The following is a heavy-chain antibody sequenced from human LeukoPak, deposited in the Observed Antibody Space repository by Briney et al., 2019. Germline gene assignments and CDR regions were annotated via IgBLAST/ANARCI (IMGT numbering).Heavy chain of an antibody. J-gene: IGHJ6*02. D-gene: IGHD6-13*01. CDR3: ARVQQLGNYYYYSMDV. Sequence: GGSLRLSCAASGFTFSSYWMSWVRQAPGKGLEWVANIKQDGSEKYYVDSVKGRFTISRDNAKNSLYLQMNSLRAEDTAVYYCARVQQLGNYYYYSMDVWGQGTTVTVSS. V-gene: IGHV3-7*01. CDR1: GFTFSSYW. CDR2: IKQDGSEK.